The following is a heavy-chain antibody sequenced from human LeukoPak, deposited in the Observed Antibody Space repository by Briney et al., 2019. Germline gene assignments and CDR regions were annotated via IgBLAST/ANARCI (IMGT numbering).Heavy chain of an antibody. CDR1: GFTFSSYS. V-gene: IGHV3-21*01. J-gene: IGHJ6*03. D-gene: IGHD3-3*01. Sequence: GWSLRLSCAASGFTFSSYSMNWVRQAPGKGLEWVSSISSSSSYIYYADSVQGRFTISRDNAKNSLYLQMNSLRAEDTAVYYCARSGEPYYDFWSGYYGPDYYYYMDVWGKGTTVTVSS. CDR3: ARSGEPYYDFWSGYYGPDYYYYMDV. CDR2: ISSSSSYI.